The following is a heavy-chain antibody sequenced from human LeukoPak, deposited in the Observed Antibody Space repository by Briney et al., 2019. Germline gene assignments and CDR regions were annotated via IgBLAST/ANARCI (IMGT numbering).Heavy chain of an antibody. CDR3: VRDYFCSGGTCDDCFDP. CDR1: GYTFTNYG. J-gene: IGHJ5*02. V-gene: IGHV1-18*01. CDR2: ISTYDHDT. Sequence: ASGKVSCKASGYTFTNYGISWVRQAPGQGLEWMAWISTYDHDTNYAQKFRGRVTMTTDTSTSTAYMELRSLGSDDTAVYYCVRDYFCSGGTCDDCFDPWGQGTLVTVSS. D-gene: IGHD2-15*01.